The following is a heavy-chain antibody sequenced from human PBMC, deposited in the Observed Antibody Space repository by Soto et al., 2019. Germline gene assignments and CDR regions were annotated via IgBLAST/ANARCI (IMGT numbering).Heavy chain of an antibody. J-gene: IGHJ6*04. CDR3: ARYQYWSGYLDA. CDR1: GYTFTANY. CDR2: INPHTGGT. Sequence: GASVKVSCKASGYTFTANYVHWVRQAPGQGLEWMGWINPHTGGTDYAQTFQGRVTMTRDTSISTAYMELSRLTSDDTAVYYCARYQYWSGYLDAWGEGTTVTVSS. D-gene: IGHD3-3*01. V-gene: IGHV1-2*02.